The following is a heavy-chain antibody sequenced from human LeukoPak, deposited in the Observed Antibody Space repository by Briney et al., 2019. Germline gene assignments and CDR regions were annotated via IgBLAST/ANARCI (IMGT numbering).Heavy chain of an antibody. CDR3: ARDLNFRGSEWELLFDH. Sequence: GESLKISCAASGFAFNYYGMHWVRQAPGKGLEWVALIWYDGSNKYYVDSVKGRFTISRDNSKNTLYLQMNSLRAEDTAVYYCARDLNFRGSEWELLFDHWGQGTLVTVSS. CDR1: GFAFNYYG. V-gene: IGHV3-33*01. D-gene: IGHD1-26*01. J-gene: IGHJ4*02. CDR2: IWYDGSNK.